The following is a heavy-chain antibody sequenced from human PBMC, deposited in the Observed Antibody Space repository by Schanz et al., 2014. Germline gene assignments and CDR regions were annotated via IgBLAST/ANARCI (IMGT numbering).Heavy chain of an antibody. J-gene: IGHJ5*02. Sequence: QGQLVQSGPEVKEPGASVKVSCEASRYTFNTYGLNWVRQAPGQGLEWMGWISAYTNNTNYAQKVQGRVTMTTDTSTGTAYMELSSLRSDDTSVYYCARDRRRYCSTASCLHDNWFDPWGQGTLVTVSS. CDR3: ARDRRRYCSTASCLHDNWFDP. CDR2: ISAYTNNT. V-gene: IGHV1-18*01. CDR1: RYTFNTYG. D-gene: IGHD2-2*01.